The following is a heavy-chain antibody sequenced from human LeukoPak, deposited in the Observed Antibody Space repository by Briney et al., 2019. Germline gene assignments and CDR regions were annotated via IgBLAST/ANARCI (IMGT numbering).Heavy chain of an antibody. J-gene: IGHJ4*02. CDR3: ARHDCTSISCPFDY. V-gene: IGHV4-39*01. CDR2: IYYNGST. D-gene: IGHD2-2*01. CDR1: GSISSSSYY. Sequence: SETLSLTCTGGSISSSSYYWGWIRQPPGKGLEGIGSIYYNGSTYYNPSLKSRVTISVDTSKNQFSLKLSSVTAADTAVYYCARHDCTSISCPFDYWGQGTLVTVSS.